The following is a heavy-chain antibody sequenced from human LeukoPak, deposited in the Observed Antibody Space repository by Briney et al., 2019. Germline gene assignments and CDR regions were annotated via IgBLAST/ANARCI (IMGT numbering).Heavy chain of an antibody. CDR1: GGSFSGYY. J-gene: IGHJ4*02. V-gene: IGHV4-34*01. Sequence: SETLSLTCAVYGGSFSGYYWSWIRQPPGKGLEWIGEINHSGSTNYNPSLKSRVTISVDTSKNQFSLKLSSVTAADTAVYYCARGSGGNYDFWSGYYRGLFDYWGQGTLVTVSS. CDR3: ARGSGGNYDFWSGYYRGLFDY. CDR2: INHSGST. D-gene: IGHD3-3*01.